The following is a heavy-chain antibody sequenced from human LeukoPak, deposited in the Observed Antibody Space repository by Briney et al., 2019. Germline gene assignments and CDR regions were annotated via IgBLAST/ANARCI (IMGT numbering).Heavy chain of an antibody. CDR2: IRRRAYGGAA. CDR1: GFAFDDFA. Sequence: GGSLRHSCTTSGFAFDDFAMSWVRQPAGKGLEWVGFIRRRAYGGAAEYAASVKGRFIISRDDSKGIAYLQMNSLKTEDTAVYYCSRNGLVDLDYWGQGSRVIVSP. V-gene: IGHV3-49*04. CDR3: SRNGLVDLDY. J-gene: IGHJ4*02.